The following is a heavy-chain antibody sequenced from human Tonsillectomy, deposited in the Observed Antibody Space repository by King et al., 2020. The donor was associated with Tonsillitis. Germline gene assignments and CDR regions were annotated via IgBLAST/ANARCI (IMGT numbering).Heavy chain of an antibody. CDR2: ISWNSGSI. D-gene: IGHD2-8*02. V-gene: IGHV3-9*01. CDR3: AKGPYTSGPDNGMDV. CDR1: GFTFDDYA. Sequence: VQLVESGGGLVQPGRSLRLSCAASGFTFDDYAMHWVRQAPGKGLEWVSGISWNSGSIDYADSVKGRFTISRDNAKNSLYLQMNSLRAEDTALYYCAKGPYTSGPDNGMDVWGQGATVTLSS. J-gene: IGHJ6*02.